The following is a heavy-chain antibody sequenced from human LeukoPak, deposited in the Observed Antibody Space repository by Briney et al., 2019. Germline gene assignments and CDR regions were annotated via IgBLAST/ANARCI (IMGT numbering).Heavy chain of an antibody. J-gene: IGHJ6*02. D-gene: IGHD3-3*01. CDR3: ARETYYDVWSGYRFGGGYYYYGMDV. CDR1: GFTVSSNY. Sequence: PGGSLRLSCAASGFTVSSNYMSWVRQAPGKGLEWVSVIYSGGSTYYADSVKGGFTISRDNSKNTLYLQMNSLRAEDTAVYYCARETYYDVWSGYRFGGGYYYYGMDVWGQGTTVTVSS. CDR2: IYSGGST. V-gene: IGHV3-66*01.